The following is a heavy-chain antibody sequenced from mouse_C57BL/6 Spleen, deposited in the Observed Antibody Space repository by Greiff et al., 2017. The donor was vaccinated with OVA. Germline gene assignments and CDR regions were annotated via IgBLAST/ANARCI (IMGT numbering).Heavy chain of an antibody. CDR2: ISSGSSTI. CDR1: GFTFSDYG. D-gene: IGHD2-4*01. CDR3: ARDYDEDYYAMDY. Sequence: EVKVVESGGGLVKPGGSLKLSCAASGFTFSDYGMHWVRQAPEKGLEWVAYISSGSSTIYYADTVKGRFTISRDNAKNTLFLQMTSLRSEDTAMYYCARDYDEDYYAMDYWGQGTSVTVSS. V-gene: IGHV5-17*01. J-gene: IGHJ4*01.